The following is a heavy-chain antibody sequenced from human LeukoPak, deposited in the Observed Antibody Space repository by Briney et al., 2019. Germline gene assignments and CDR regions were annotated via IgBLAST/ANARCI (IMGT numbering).Heavy chain of an antibody. CDR2: IYTSGGT. J-gene: IGHJ4*02. CDR1: GGSISSYY. V-gene: IGHV4-4*07. D-gene: IGHD6-13*01. Sequence: SETLSLTCTVSGGSISSYYWSWIRQPAGKGLEWIGRIYTSGGTNYNPSLKSRVTMSVDTSKNQFSLKLSSVTAADTAVYYCGTSKYSSSWYWDDYWGQGTLVTVSS. CDR3: GTSKYSSSWYWDDY.